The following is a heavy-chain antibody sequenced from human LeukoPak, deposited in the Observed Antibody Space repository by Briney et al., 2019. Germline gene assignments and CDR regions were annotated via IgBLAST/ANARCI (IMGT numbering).Heavy chain of an antibody. CDR1: GFTFSSYG. D-gene: IGHD1-7*01. J-gene: IGHJ4*02. CDR3: ANPSGTTTGFDY. V-gene: IGHV3-30*02. CDR2: IRYDGSNK. Sequence: GGSLRLSCAASGFTFSSYGMHWVRQAPGKGLEWVAFIRYDGSNKNYADSVKGRFTISRDNSKNTLYLQMNSLRAEDTAVYYCANPSGTTTGFDYWGQGTLVTVSS.